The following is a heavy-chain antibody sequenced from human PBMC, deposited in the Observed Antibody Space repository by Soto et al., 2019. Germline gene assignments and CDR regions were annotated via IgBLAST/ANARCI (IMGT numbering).Heavy chain of an antibody. Sequence: PSETLSLTCTVSGGSVSSGSYYWSWIRQPPGKGLEWIGYIYYSGSTNYNPSLKSRVTISVDTSKNQFSLKLSSVTAADTAVYYCAGVRAMTTVTTYYYYYGMDVWGQGTTVTVSS. J-gene: IGHJ6*02. D-gene: IGHD4-4*01. CDR1: GGSVSSGSYY. CDR2: IYYSGST. V-gene: IGHV4-61*01. CDR3: AGVRAMTTVTTYYYYYGMDV.